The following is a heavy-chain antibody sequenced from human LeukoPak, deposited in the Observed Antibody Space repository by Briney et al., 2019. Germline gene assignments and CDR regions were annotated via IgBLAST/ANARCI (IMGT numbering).Heavy chain of an antibody. J-gene: IGHJ4*02. D-gene: IGHD6-13*01. Sequence: GGSLRLSCAASGFTFSSYAMSWLRQAPGKALEWVSAISGSGGSTYYADSVKGLFTIARDNSKNTLYLQMNSLRAEDTAVYYCAKDAGYSSSWHAYWGQGTLVTVSS. CDR2: ISGSGGST. CDR1: GFTFSSYA. CDR3: AKDAGYSSSWHAY. V-gene: IGHV3-23*01.